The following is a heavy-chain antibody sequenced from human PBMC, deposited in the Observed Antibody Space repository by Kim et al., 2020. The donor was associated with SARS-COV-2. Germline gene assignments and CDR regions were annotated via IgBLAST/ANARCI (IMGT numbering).Heavy chain of an antibody. V-gene: IGHV1-2*02. D-gene: IGHD3-16*02. CDR3: ARSSLLDFDY. Sequence: GGTNDAQKFQGRVTMTREPSISTVYLELTSLRSDDTAVYYCARSSLLDFDYWGQGTLVTVSS. J-gene: IGHJ4*02. CDR2: GGT.